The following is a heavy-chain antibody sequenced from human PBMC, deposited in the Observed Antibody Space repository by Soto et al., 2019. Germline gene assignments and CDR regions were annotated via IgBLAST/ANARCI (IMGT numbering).Heavy chain of an antibody. Sequence: QVQLQESGPGLVKPSETLSLTCTVSGGSITPYYWSWIRQPPGKRLEWIGYISSRGFTNYNPSLNSRVTISVDTSKNQVSLKLSSVTAADTAVYYCVRDCYSSSCFDLWGQGTLVTVSS. D-gene: IGHD6-13*01. J-gene: IGHJ4*02. V-gene: IGHV4-59*01. CDR1: GGSITPYY. CDR2: ISSRGFT. CDR3: VRDCYSSSCFDL.